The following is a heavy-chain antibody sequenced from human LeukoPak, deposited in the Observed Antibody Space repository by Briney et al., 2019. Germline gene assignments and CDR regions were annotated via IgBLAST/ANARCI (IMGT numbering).Heavy chain of an antibody. D-gene: IGHD1-1*01. V-gene: IGHV3-23*01. CDR3: ARDRSTDAISEY. CDR1: GFNFNTYT. Sequence: PGGSLRLSCSASGFNFNTYTLTWVRQAPGKRPERLSAITGGHGATYYADSVTGRFTISRDYSRNTVYLHMSALRAEDTAVYYCARDRSTDAISEYWGQGTLVAVSS. J-gene: IGHJ4*02. CDR2: ITGGHGAT.